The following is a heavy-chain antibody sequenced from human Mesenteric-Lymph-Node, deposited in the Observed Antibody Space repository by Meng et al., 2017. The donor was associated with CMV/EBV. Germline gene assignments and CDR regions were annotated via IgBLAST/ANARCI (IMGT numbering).Heavy chain of an antibody. CDR3: AKDGEDSGGVCSSSRFYFDF. J-gene: IGHJ4*02. D-gene: IGHD6-13*01. CDR1: GFTFSDYV. CDR2: ISGSGGST. Sequence: GGSLRLSCSASGFTFSDYVMHWVRQAPGKGLEWVSGISGSGGSTYYAASVRGRFTISRDNSKNTLNLQMSSLRAEDTAVYYCAKDGEDSGGVCSSSRFYFDFWGQGNLVTVSS. V-gene: IGHV3-23*01.